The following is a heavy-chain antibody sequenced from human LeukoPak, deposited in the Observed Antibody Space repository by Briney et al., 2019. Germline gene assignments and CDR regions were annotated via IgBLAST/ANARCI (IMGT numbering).Heavy chain of an antibody. D-gene: IGHD3-16*01. V-gene: IGHV1-69*13. CDR2: IIPIFGTA. CDR1: GGAFSSYA. J-gene: IGHJ4*02. Sequence: GASVKVSCKASGGAFSSYAISWVRQAPGQGLEWMGGIIPIFGTANYAQKFQGRVTITADESTSTAYMELSSLRSEDTAVYYCARVTAGTLPYFDYWGQGTLVTVSS. CDR3: ARVTAGTLPYFDY.